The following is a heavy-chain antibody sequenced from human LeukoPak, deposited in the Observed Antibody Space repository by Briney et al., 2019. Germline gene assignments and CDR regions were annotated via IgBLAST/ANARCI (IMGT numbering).Heavy chain of an antibody. D-gene: IGHD6-13*01. V-gene: IGHV3-23*01. CDR1: GFTFSSYA. CDR3: AKTGTPWYYFDY. J-gene: IGHJ4*02. Sequence: GGSLRLSCAASGFTFSSYAMSWVRQAPGKGLEWVSAISGSGGSTYYADSVKGRFTTSRDNSKNTLYLQMNSLRAEDTAVYYCAKTGTPWYYFDYWGQGTLVTVSS. CDR2: ISGSGGST.